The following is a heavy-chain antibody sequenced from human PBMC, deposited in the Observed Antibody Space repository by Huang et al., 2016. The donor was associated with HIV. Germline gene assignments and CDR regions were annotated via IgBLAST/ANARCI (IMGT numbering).Heavy chain of an antibody. CDR2: IKQDGSER. Sequence: EVHLVESGGGLVQPGRSLRLSCAASGFTFRSYWMHWVRQPPGRGLEWVANIKQDGSERFYVDSVRGRFTISRDNANDSVSLQLNSLKGEDTAMYYCTRGFRAKSGDYWGQGSLVIVSS. CDR1: GFTFRSYW. J-gene: IGHJ4*02. CDR3: TRGFRAKSGDY. V-gene: IGHV3-7*01. D-gene: IGHD3-3*01.